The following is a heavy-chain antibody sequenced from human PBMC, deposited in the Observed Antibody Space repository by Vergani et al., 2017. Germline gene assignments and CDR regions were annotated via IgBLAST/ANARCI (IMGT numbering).Heavy chain of an antibody. Sequence: EVQLVESGGGLVQPGRSLRLSCAASGFTFDDYDMHWVRQAPGKGLEWVSGINWYSDSIAYADSVKGRFIISRDNAKNSLYLQMNSLRADDTALYYCVKDVAASGNYWYFDLWGHGTLVTVSS. J-gene: IGHJ2*01. CDR3: VKDVAASGNYWYFDL. D-gene: IGHD6-13*01. CDR1: GFTFDDYD. CDR2: INWYSDSI. V-gene: IGHV3-9*01.